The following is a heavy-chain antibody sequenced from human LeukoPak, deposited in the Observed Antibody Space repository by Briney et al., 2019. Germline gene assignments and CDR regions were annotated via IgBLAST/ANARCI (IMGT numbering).Heavy chain of an antibody. Sequence: GGSLRLSCAASGFTFSSYWMSWVRQAPGKGLEWVANIKQDGSEKYYVDPVKGRFTISRDNAKNSLYLQMNSLRAEDTAVYYCTGVTAYYFDYWGQGTLVTVSS. CDR3: TGVTAYYFDY. V-gene: IGHV3-7*01. J-gene: IGHJ4*02. CDR1: GFTFSSYW. D-gene: IGHD1-14*01. CDR2: IKQDGSEK.